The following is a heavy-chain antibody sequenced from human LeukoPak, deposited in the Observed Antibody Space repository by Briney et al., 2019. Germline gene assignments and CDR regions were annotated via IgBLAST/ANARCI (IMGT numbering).Heavy chain of an antibody. Sequence: ASVKVSCKASGYTFTSYGISWVRQAPGQGLEWMGWISAYNGNTNYAQKLQGRVTMTTDTSTSTAYMELRSLRSDDTAVYYCARGGYDFWSGYPGHYYYMDVWGKGTTVTVSS. CDR3: ARGGYDFWSGYPGHYYYMDV. D-gene: IGHD3-3*01. J-gene: IGHJ6*03. CDR2: ISAYNGNT. CDR1: GYTFTSYG. V-gene: IGHV1-18*01.